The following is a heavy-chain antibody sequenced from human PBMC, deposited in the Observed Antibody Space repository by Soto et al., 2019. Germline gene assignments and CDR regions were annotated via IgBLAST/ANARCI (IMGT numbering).Heavy chain of an antibody. V-gene: IGHV3-30-3*01. J-gene: IGHJ6*02. CDR2: ISYDGSNK. CDR1: GFTFSSYA. Sequence: GGSLRLSCAASGFTFSSYAMHWVRQAPGKGLEWVAVISYDGSNKYYADSVKGRFTISRDNSKNTLYLQMNSLRAEDTAVYYCARDPTTTVTTNYYYGMDVWGQGTTVTVSS. D-gene: IGHD4-17*01. CDR3: ARDPTTTVTTNYYYGMDV.